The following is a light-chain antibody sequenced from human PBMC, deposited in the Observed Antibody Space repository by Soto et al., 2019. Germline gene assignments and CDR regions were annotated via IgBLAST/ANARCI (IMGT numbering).Light chain of an antibody. J-gene: IGLJ2*01. CDR1: SGDIGTHDY. CDR3: SSYAGYNRVV. Sequence: QSALTQPPSASGSPGQSVTISCAGTSGDIGTHDYVSWYQQHPGKAPKFIIYDVTKRPSGVPDRFSGSKSGNRASLTVSGLQADDEADYYCSSYAGYNRVVFGGGTKLTVL. V-gene: IGLV2-8*01. CDR2: DVT.